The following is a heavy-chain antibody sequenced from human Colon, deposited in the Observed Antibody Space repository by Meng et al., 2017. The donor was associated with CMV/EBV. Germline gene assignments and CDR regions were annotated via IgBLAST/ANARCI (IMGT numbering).Heavy chain of an antibody. CDR2: IAPYNGIT. J-gene: IGHJ6*02. CDR1: GYDFTNYG. Sequence: ASVKVSCKASGYDFTNYGVSWVRHAPGQGLEWMAWIAPYNGITNYAQKFQGRVTLTTDISTSTAYLEVKSLRSDDTAVYYCARAYCSSPSCYMGPQYFYYYSMDVWGQGTTVTVS. D-gene: IGHD2-2*02. CDR3: ARAYCSSPSCYMGPQYFYYYSMDV. V-gene: IGHV1-18*01.